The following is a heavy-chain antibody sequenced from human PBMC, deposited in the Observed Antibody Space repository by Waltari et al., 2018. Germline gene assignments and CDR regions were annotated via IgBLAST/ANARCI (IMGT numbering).Heavy chain of an antibody. D-gene: IGHD5-18*01. V-gene: IGHV4-34*11. CDR2: IYYSGST. CDR3: ARDTRRGGYSYGYDY. J-gene: IGHJ4*02. CDR1: GGSFSGYY. Sequence: QVQLQQWGAGLLKPSETLSLTCAVYGGSFSGYYWSWIRQPPGKGLEWIGYIYYSGSTNYNPSLKSRVTISVDTSKNQFSLKLSSVTAADTAVYYCARDTRRGGYSYGYDYWGQGTLVTVSS.